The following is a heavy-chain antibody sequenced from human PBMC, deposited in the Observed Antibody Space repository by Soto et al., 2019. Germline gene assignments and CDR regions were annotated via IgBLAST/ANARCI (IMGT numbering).Heavy chain of an antibody. V-gene: IGHV4-31*03. CDR3: ASSFGVAAAGPFDY. CDR2: ISYSGST. CDR1: GGSISRGGYY. J-gene: IGHJ4*02. D-gene: IGHD6-13*01. Sequence: HVQLQASGPGLVTPSQTLSLTCTVSGGSISRGGYYWSWIRQHPGKGLEWIGYISYSGSTYYNPSLKSRVTISVDTSKNQFSLKLSSVTDADTAVYYCASSFGVAAAGPFDYWGQGTLVTVSS.